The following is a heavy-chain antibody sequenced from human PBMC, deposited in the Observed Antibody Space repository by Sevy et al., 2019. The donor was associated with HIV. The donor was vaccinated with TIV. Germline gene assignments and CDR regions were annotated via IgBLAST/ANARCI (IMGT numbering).Heavy chain of an antibody. Sequence: ASVKVSRKVSGYSLTKLSIHWVRQGPGKGLEWMGDFDVQDGETIYAKKFQGRLKMTVDTNTDTAYIELSRLTSEDTAVYYCAAVGLRYCSGSSCYQGDWFDPWGQGSLVTVSS. CDR2: FDVQDGET. J-gene: IGHJ5*02. D-gene: IGHD2-15*01. V-gene: IGHV1-24*01. CDR1: GYSLTKLS. CDR3: AAVGLRYCSGSSCYQGDWFDP.